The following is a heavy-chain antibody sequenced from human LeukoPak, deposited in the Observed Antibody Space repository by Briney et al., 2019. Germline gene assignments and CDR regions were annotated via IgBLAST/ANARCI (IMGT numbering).Heavy chain of an antibody. CDR1: GSTFSSYA. Sequence: GGSLRLSRAASGSTFSSYAMSWVRQAPGKGLEWISAISGSGGSTYYADSVKGRFTISRDNSKNTLYLQMNSLRAEDTAVYYCAKDRVHGYSCFGYWGQGTLVTVSS. CDR2: ISGSGGST. D-gene: IGHD5-18*01. J-gene: IGHJ4*02. V-gene: IGHV3-23*01. CDR3: AKDRVHGYSCFGY.